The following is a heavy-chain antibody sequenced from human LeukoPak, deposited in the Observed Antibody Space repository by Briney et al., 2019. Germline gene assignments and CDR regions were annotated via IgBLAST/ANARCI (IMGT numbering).Heavy chain of an antibody. CDR3: ATHTTTTNWFDP. D-gene: IGHD1-1*01. Sequence: SETLSLTCTVSDYSISNGYYWDWIRQPPGKGLEWIGNIYYTGGTHYNPSLKSRVTMSLDTSKNHFSLQLSSVTAADTALYYCATHTTTTNWFDPWGQGTLVTVSS. J-gene: IGHJ5*02. CDR2: IYYTGGT. CDR1: DYSISNGYY. V-gene: IGHV4-38-2*02.